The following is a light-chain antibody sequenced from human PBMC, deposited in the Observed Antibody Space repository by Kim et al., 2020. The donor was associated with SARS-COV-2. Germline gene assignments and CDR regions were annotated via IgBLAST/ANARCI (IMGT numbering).Light chain of an antibody. J-gene: IGKJ3*01. CDR1: QDISNY. CDR2: DAS. Sequence: SVGDRVTITCQASQDISNYLNWYQQKPGKAPKLLIYDASNLETGVPSRFSGSGSGTDFTFTISSLQPEDIATYYCQQYDNLLPFTFGPGTKVDIK. V-gene: IGKV1-33*01. CDR3: QQYDNLLPFT.